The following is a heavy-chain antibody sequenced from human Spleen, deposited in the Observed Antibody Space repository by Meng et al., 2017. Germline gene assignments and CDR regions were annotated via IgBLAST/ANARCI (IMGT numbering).Heavy chain of an antibody. V-gene: IGHV3-21*01. J-gene: IGHJ4*02. Sequence: SLMTSCPAPGFILSSYSMNLVRQAPGKGLELVSSISSSSSYLYYADPEQDRFTISRDNAQTSLYLQMHSVRAEDTPVYYCASYYDSSGYPGYWGQGTMVTVSS. CDR1: GFILSSYS. CDR3: ASYYDSSGYPGY. D-gene: IGHD3-22*01. CDR2: ISSSSSYL.